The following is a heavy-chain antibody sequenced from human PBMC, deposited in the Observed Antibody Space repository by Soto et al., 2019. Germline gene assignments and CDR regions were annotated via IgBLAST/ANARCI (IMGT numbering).Heavy chain of an antibody. V-gene: IGHV2-5*02. J-gene: IGHJ5*02. Sequence: QITLKESGPTLVKPTQSLTLTCTFSGFSLSTSGVGVGWIRQPPGKALQWLAHIYWDDDKRYSPSLKSRLTITKDTSKNQVVLTMTNMDPVDTATYYCAHRPYPHSLLWFGEFQFRPNNWFDPWGQGTLVTVSS. CDR3: AHRPYPHSLLWFGEFQFRPNNWFDP. CDR1: GFSLSTSGVG. CDR2: IYWDDDK. D-gene: IGHD3-10*01.